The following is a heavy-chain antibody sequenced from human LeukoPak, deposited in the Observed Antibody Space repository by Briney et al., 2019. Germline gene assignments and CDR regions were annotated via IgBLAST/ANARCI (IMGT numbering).Heavy chain of an antibody. CDR2: INPSGGST. J-gene: IGHJ3*02. V-gene: IGHV1-46*01. D-gene: IGHD2-15*01. Sequence: ASVKVSCKASGYTFTTYYIHWVRQAPGQGLEWVGIINPSGGSTSYAQKFQGRVTVTRDTSTSTVYMELSSLRSEDTAVYYCATHGGAYCSGGSCAFDIWGQGAMVTVSS. CDR3: ATHGGAYCSGGSCAFDI. CDR1: GYTFTTYY.